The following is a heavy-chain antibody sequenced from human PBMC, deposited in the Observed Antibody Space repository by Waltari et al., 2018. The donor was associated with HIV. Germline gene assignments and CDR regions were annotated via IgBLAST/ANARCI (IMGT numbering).Heavy chain of an antibody. CDR2: LKQDGSEK. D-gene: IGHD3-9*01. V-gene: IGHV3-7*01. CDR1: GFTFSSYW. J-gene: IGHJ4*02. CDR3: ARSLRDWYGSFDY. Sequence: EVQLVESGGGLVQPGGSLRLSCAASGFTFSSYWMSWVRQAPGKGLEWVANLKQDGSEKNYVDSVKGRFTISRDSAKNSLYLQMNSLRAEDTAVYYCARSLRDWYGSFDYWGQGTLVTVSS.